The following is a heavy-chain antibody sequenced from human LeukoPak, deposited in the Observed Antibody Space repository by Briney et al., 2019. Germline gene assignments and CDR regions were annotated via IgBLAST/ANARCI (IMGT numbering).Heavy chain of an antibody. CDR3: ARVWAYDSSGYPDY. CDR1: GGSIRSYY. V-gene: IGHV4-59*12. D-gene: IGHD3-22*01. Sequence: PSETLSLTCSVSGGSIRSYYWSWLRQSPGQGLEWIGNIYYRGGINYNPSLTSRGIISVDTPKTQSALKLSSVTAADTAVHYCARVWAYDSSGYPDYWGQGTLVTVSS. J-gene: IGHJ4*02. CDR2: IYYRGGI.